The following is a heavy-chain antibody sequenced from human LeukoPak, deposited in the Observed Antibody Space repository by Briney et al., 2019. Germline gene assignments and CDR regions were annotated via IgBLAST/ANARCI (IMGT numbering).Heavy chain of an antibody. J-gene: IGHJ6*04. CDR2: INHSGNT. V-gene: IGHV4-34*01. Sequence: SETLSLTCAVYGGSFSGYYWSWIRQPPGKGLEWIGEINHSGNTNYNPSLKSRVIISVDTSRNQFSLKLSSVTAADTAVYYCATRRGRYGMDVWGKGTTVTVSS. CDR3: ATRRGRYGMDV. CDR1: GGSFSGYY.